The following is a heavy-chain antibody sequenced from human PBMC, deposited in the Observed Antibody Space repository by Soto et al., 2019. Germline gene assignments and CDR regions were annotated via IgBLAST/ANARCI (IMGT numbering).Heavy chain of an antibody. Sequence: QLQLVQSGAEVREPGSSVKVSCKASGGTFSSYTVIWVRQNPGQGLEWMGGITPTLNIAKYAVKFQGRVTNTADESTSTVNMHLSSLRSEDTAVYFCARGYYSGSNPSSFDYWGEGTLVAVSS. J-gene: IGHJ4*02. D-gene: IGHD1-26*01. V-gene: IGHV1-69*01. CDR1: GGTFSSYT. CDR3: ARGYYSGSNPSSFDY. CDR2: ITPTLNIA.